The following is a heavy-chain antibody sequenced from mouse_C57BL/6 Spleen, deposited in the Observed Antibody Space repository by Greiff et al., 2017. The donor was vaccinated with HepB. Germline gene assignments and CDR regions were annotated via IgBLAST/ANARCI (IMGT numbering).Heavy chain of an antibody. V-gene: IGHV1-80*01. CDR3: ASSLWLRREDYFDY. J-gene: IGHJ2*01. D-gene: IGHD2-2*01. Sequence: VKLVESGAELVKPGASVKISCKASGYAFSSYWMNWVKQRPGKGLEWIGQIYPGDGDTNYNGKFKGKATLTADKSSSTAYMQLSSLTSEDSAVYFCASSLWLRREDYFDYWGQGTTLTVSS. CDR2: IYPGDGDT. CDR1: GYAFSSYW.